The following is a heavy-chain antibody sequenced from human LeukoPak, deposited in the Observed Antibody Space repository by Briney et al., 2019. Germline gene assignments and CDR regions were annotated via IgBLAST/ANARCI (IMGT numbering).Heavy chain of an antibody. J-gene: IGHJ3*02. CDR1: GGSISSSSYY. V-gene: IGHV4-39*07. Sequence: SETLSLTCTVSGGSISSSSYYWGWIRQPPGKGLVWIGYIYHSGSTYYNPSLKSRVTISVDRSKNQFSLKLSSVTAADTAVYYCARDRGTHYDILTGYYSDAFDIWGQGTMVTVSS. CDR2: IYHSGST. CDR3: ARDRGTHYDILTGYYSDAFDI. D-gene: IGHD3-9*01.